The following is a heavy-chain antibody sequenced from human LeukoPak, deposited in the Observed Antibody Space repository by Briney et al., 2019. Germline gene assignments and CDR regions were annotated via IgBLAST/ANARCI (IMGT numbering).Heavy chain of an antibody. Sequence: GASAKVSCKASGYTFTSYAMHWVRQAPGQRLEWMGWINAGNGNTKYSQKFQGRVTITRDTSASTAYMELSSLRSEDTAVYYCARAPSGSYDKQGYFQHWGQGTLVTVSS. CDR1: GYTFTSYA. CDR3: ARAPSGSYDKQGYFQH. V-gene: IGHV1-3*01. J-gene: IGHJ1*01. D-gene: IGHD3-10*01. CDR2: INAGNGNT.